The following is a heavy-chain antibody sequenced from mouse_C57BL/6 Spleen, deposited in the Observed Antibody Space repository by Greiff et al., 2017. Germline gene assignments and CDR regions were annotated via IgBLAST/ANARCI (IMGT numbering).Heavy chain of an antibody. CDR2: IDPEDGDT. D-gene: IGHD2-5*01. J-gene: IGHJ3*01. CDR1: GFNIKDYY. V-gene: IGHV14-1*01. Sequence: EVQLQQSGAELVRPGASVKLSCTASGFNIKDYYMNWVKQRPEQGLEWIGRIDPEDGDTEYAAKFQGKATMTADTSSNTAYLQLSSLTSEDTAGYYCTSYCSKFAYWGQGTLVTVSA. CDR3: TSYCSKFAY.